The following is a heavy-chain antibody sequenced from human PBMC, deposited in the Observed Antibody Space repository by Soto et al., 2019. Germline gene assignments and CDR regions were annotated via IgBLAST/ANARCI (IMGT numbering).Heavy chain of an antibody. V-gene: IGHV4-34*01. D-gene: IGHD2-15*01. J-gene: IGHJ6*02. Sequence: SETLSLTCAVYGGSFSGYYWSRIRQPPGKGLEWIGEINHSGSTNYNPSLKSRVTISVDTSKNQFSLRLSSVTAADTSVYYCARGSDSPTSYYYYGMDVWGQGTTVTVSS. CDR1: GGSFSGYY. CDR3: ARGSDSPTSYYYYGMDV. CDR2: INHSGST.